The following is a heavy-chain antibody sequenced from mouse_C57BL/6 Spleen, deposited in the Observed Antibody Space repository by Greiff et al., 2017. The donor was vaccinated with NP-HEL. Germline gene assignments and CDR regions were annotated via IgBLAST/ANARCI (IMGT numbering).Heavy chain of an antibody. Sequence: QVQLQQSGAELARPGASVKLSCKASGYTFTSYGISWVKQRTGQGLEWIGEIYPRSGNTYYNEKFKGKATLTADKSSSTAYMELRSLTCEDSAVYFCARSYPYYFDYWGQGTTLTVSS. CDR2: IYPRSGNT. J-gene: IGHJ2*01. CDR3: ARSYPYYFDY. CDR1: GYTFTSYG. V-gene: IGHV1-81*01.